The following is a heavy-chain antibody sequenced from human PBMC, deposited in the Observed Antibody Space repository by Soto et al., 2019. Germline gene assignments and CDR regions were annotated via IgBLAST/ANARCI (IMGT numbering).Heavy chain of an antibody. CDR1: GYTFTSYG. Sequence: ASVKVSCKASGYTFTSYGISWVLQAPGQGLEWMGWISAYNGNTNYAQKLQGRVTMTTDTSTSTAYMELRSLRSDDTAVYYCARDYDSSGYSNWFDPWGQGTLVTVSS. J-gene: IGHJ5*02. D-gene: IGHD3-22*01. CDR3: ARDYDSSGYSNWFDP. V-gene: IGHV1-18*01. CDR2: ISAYNGNT.